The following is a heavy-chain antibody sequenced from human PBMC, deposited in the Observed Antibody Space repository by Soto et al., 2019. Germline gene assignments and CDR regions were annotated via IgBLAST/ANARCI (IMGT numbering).Heavy chain of an antibody. D-gene: IGHD2-2*01. CDR3: ANAAFIVVVPAAISSDY. Sequence: EVQLLESGGVLVQPGGSLRLSCAASGFTFSSYAMSWVREAPGKGLEWVSAISGSGGSTYYADSVKGRFTISRDNSKSTMYLQMNSLRAEDTAVYYCANAAFIVVVPAAISSDYWGQGTLVTVSS. V-gene: IGHV3-23*01. J-gene: IGHJ4*02. CDR1: GFTFSSYA. CDR2: ISGSGGST.